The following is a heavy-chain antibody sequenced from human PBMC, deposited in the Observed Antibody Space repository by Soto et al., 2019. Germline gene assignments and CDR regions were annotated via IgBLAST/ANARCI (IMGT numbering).Heavy chain of an antibody. V-gene: IGHV3-30-3*01. Sequence: XESLRLSCVASGFTFSIYAMNWVRQAPGKGLEWVAVISYDGSNKYYADSVKGRITISRDNSRNTLYLQMNNLRAEDTAMYYCASDLGNNYGSFAYWGQGTLVTVSS. D-gene: IGHD4-17*01. J-gene: IGHJ4*02. CDR2: ISYDGSNK. CDR3: ASDLGNNYGSFAY. CDR1: GFTFSIYA.